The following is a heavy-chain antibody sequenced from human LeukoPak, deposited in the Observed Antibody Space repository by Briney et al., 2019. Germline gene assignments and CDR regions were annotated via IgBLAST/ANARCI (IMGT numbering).Heavy chain of an antibody. Sequence: PGGSLRLSCAASGFTFSTYEMNWVRQAPGKGLEWVSTFGTSDGATAYADSVKGRFAISRDNAKTSLYLQMDSLRAEDTAFYYCVRTHCSGGSCYSRPLDYWGQGALVTVSS. CDR3: VRTHCSGGSCYSRPLDY. J-gene: IGHJ4*02. CDR2: FGTSDGAT. CDR1: GFTFSTYE. V-gene: IGHV3-48*03. D-gene: IGHD2-15*01.